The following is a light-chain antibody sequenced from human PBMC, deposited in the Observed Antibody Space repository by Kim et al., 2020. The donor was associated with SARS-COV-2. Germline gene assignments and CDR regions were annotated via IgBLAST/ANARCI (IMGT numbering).Light chain of an antibody. Sequence: SSELTQDPAVSVAVRQTVRITCQGDSLRSYYASWYQQKPGQAPVVVIYGKNNRPSGIPDRFSGFTSGNTASLTITGAQAEDEADFYCSSRDSSGHHWVFGGGTQLTVL. CDR2: GKN. V-gene: IGLV3-19*01. CDR3: SSRDSSGHHWV. CDR1: SLRSYY. J-gene: IGLJ3*02.